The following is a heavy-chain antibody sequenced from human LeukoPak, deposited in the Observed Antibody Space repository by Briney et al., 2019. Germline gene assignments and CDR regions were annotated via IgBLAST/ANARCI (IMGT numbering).Heavy chain of an antibody. J-gene: IGHJ4*02. V-gene: IGHV3-53*01. Sequence: GGSLRLSCAASGFTFSSNYMSWVRQAPGKGLEWVSVIYSGGSTYYSDSVEGRFTISRDNSKNTLYLQMNSLRAEDTAVYYCARSPRGSYLYYFDYWGQGTLVTVSS. CDR1: GFTFSSNY. D-gene: IGHD1-26*01. CDR2: IYSGGST. CDR3: ARSPRGSYLYYFDY.